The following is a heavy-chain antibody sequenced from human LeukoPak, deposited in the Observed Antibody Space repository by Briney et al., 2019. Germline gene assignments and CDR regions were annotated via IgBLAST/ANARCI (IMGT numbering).Heavy chain of an antibody. Sequence: GGSLRLSCAASGFTFSRNAMSWVRQAPGKGLEWVSCISGSGDTTYYADSVKGRFTISRDNSKNTLYLQMKSLRAEDTAVYYCARDPVHVAGAGYMDVWGQGTTVTVSS. CDR3: ARDPVHVAGAGYMDV. J-gene: IGHJ6*03. CDR1: GFTFSRNA. D-gene: IGHD6-19*01. CDR2: ISGSGDTT. V-gene: IGHV3-23*01.